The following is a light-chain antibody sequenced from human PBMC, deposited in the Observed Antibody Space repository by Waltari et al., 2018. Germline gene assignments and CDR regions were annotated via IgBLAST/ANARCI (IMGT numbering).Light chain of an antibody. V-gene: IGKV1-16*01. Sequence: DIQVTQSPSSLSPPVGDTVTITFRASQDISNYLAWFQRRPGKAPTSLIYAASILHSGVPSRFSGSGSGTDFTLTVSSLQPEDFVTYYCQHYNTYFSTFGQGTRLEI. CDR3: QHYNTYFST. J-gene: IGKJ5*01. CDR1: QDISNY. CDR2: AAS.